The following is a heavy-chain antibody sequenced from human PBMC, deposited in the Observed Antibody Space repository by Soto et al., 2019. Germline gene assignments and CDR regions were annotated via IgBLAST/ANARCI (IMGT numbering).Heavy chain of an antibody. V-gene: IGHV3-15*01. CDR3: TTVKIPIVGATKAY. D-gene: IGHD1-26*01. Sequence: PGGSLRLSCAASGFTFTNAWVTWVRQGPGKGLEWVGRIKSKTDGGTTDYAAPVKGRFTISRDDSKNTLYLQMNSLKTEDTAVYYCTTVKIPIVGATKAYWGQGTLVTVSS. CDR1: GFTFTNAW. CDR2: IKSKTDGGTT. J-gene: IGHJ4*02.